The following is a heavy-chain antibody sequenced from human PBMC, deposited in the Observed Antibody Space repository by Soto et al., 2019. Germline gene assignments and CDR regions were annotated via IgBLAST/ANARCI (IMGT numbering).Heavy chain of an antibody. V-gene: IGHV4-34*01. J-gene: IGHJ4*02. CDR2: INHSGST. Sequence: SETLSLTCAVYGGSFSGYYWTWIRQPPGTGLEWIGEINHSGSTNYNPSLKSRVTISVDTSKNQFSLKLTSVTAADTAVYYCASDNLPGLFAYWAQGTLDTGSS. D-gene: IGHD2-21*01. CDR3: ASDNLPGLFAY. CDR1: GGSFSGYY.